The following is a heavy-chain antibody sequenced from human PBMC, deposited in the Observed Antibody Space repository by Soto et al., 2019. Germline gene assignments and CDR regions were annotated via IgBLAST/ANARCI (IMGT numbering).Heavy chain of an antibody. J-gene: IGHJ6*02. CDR3: ARGAWSGYYLVNYYYGMDV. CDR2: ISYDGSNK. V-gene: IGHV3-30-3*01. CDR1: GFTFSSYA. D-gene: IGHD3-3*01. Sequence: GGSLRLSCAASGFTFSSYAMHWVRQAPGKGLEWVAVISYDGSNKYYADSVKGRFTISRDNSKNTLYLQMNSLRAEDTAVYYCARGAWSGYYLVNYYYGMDVWGQGTTVTVSS.